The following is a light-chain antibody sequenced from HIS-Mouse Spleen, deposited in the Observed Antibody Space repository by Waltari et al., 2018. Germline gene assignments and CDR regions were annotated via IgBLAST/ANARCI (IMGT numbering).Light chain of an antibody. Sequence: SYELTQPPSVSVSAGQTAGITCPGNALPTKVAYRYQQKSGQAPVLVIYEDSKRPSGIPERFSGSSSGTMATLTISGAQVEDEADYYCYSTDSSGNHRVFGGGTKLTVL. CDR2: EDS. V-gene: IGLV3-10*01. CDR1: ALPTKV. J-gene: IGLJ2*01. CDR3: YSTDSSGNHRV.